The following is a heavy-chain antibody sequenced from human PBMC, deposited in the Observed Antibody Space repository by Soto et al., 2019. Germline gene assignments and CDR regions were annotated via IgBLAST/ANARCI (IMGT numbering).Heavy chain of an antibody. CDR3: ARDSTRWFGYSSGYFDY. CDR1: GDSVSSNSAA. Sequence: SQTLSLTCAISGDSVSSNSAAWNWIRQSPSRGLEWLGRTYYRSKWYNDYAVSVKSRITINPDTSKNQFSLQLNSVTPEDTAVYYCARDSTRWFGYSSGYFDYWGQGTLVTVSS. J-gene: IGHJ4*02. V-gene: IGHV6-1*01. CDR2: TYYRSKWYN. D-gene: IGHD5-18*01.